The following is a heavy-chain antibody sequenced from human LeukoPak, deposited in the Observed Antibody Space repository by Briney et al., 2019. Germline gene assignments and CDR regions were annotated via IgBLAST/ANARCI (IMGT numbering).Heavy chain of an antibody. CDR1: GYSFTSYW. J-gene: IGHJ6*03. CDR2: IYPDDSDT. V-gene: IGHV5-51*01. D-gene: IGHD2-8*01. Sequence: GESLKISFKGSGYSFTSYWIGWVRQRPGKGLEWMGIIYPDDSDTKYSPSFQGQVTISADKSISTAYLQWSSLKASDTAMYYCARLAFCTNAVCFSNYYYSMDVWGRGTTVTVSS. CDR3: ARLAFCTNAVCFSNYYYSMDV.